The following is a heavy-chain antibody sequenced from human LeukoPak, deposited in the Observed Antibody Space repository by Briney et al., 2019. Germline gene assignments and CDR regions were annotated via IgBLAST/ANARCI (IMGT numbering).Heavy chain of an antibody. CDR1: GFTVSSNY. V-gene: IGHV3-53*01. CDR3: ARASLWFGEPFDY. CDR2: IYSGGST. D-gene: IGHD3-10*01. Sequence: PGGSLRLSCAASGFTVSSNYMSWVRQAPGKGLEWVSVIYSGGSTYYADSVKGRFTISRDNSKNTLYLQMNSLRAEDTAVYYCARASLWFGEPFDYWGQGTLVTVSS. J-gene: IGHJ4*02.